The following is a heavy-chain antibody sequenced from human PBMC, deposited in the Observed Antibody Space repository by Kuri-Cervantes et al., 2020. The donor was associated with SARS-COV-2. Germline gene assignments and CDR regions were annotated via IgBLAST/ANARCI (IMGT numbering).Heavy chain of an antibody. Sequence: GGSLRLSCAASGFTFGNYWMHWVRQAPGKGLVWVSRFMSDGTSPSYADSVRGRLTISRDNAKNTLYLQMNSLRADDTAVYYCAKSDWFDPWGQGTLVTVSS. CDR3: AKSDWFDP. J-gene: IGHJ5*02. V-gene: IGHV3-74*01. CDR1: GFTFGNYW. CDR2: FMSDGTSP.